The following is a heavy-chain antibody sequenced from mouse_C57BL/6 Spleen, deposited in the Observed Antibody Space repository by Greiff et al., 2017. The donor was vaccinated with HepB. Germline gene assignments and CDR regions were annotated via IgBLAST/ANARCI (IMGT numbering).Heavy chain of an antibody. CDR1: GYSFTSYY. Sequence: QVQLKQSGPELVKPGASVKISCKASGYSFTSYYIHWVKQRPGQGLEWIGWIYPGSGNTKYNEKFKGKATLTADTSSSTAYMQLSSLTSEDSAVYYCARSELSGSFAYWGQGTLVTVSA. V-gene: IGHV1-66*01. CDR3: ARSELSGSFAY. CDR2: IYPGSGNT. D-gene: IGHD1-2*01. J-gene: IGHJ3*01.